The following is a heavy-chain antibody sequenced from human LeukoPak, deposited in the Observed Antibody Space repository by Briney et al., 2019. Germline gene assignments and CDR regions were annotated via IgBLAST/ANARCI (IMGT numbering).Heavy chain of an antibody. CDR1: GFTLSDYY. Sequence: PGGSLRLSCVASGFTLSDYYMSWIRQAPGKGLEWISFISSSGSTKYYADSVKGRFTISRGTTQNSLYLQMNSLRAEDTALYYCARERTPKHYYGSGTYDRYFDHWGQGTLVTVSS. CDR3: ARERTPKHYYGSGTYDRYFDH. CDR2: ISSSGSTK. V-gene: IGHV3-11*04. D-gene: IGHD3-10*01. J-gene: IGHJ4*02.